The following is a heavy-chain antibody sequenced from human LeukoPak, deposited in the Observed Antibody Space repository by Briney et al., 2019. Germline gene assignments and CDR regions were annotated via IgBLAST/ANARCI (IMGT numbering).Heavy chain of an antibody. Sequence: MPSETLSLTCAVYGGSFSGYYWSWIRQPPGKGLEWIGYIYYSGSTNYNPSLKSRVTISVDTSKNQFSLKLSSVTAADTAVYHCAREDVRYWFDPWGQGTLVTVSS. CDR3: AREDVRYWFDP. CDR2: IYYSGST. J-gene: IGHJ5*02. CDR1: GGSFSGYY. V-gene: IGHV4-59*01. D-gene: IGHD1-14*01.